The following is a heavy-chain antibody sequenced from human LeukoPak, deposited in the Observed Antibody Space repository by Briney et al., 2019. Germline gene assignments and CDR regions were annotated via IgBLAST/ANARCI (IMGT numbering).Heavy chain of an antibody. CDR2: VYASGTT. J-gene: IGHJ4*02. CDR3: ARGSPRVGFGY. D-gene: IGHD2-15*01. V-gene: IGHV4-61*02. Sequence: SETLSLTCTVSRGSITSGTYYWTWIRQPDGKGLEWIGRVYASGTTNYNPSLKSRVTMSVDTSKNQFSLKLTSVTATDTAVYYCARGSPRVGFGYWGQGTLVTVSS. CDR1: RGSITSGTYY.